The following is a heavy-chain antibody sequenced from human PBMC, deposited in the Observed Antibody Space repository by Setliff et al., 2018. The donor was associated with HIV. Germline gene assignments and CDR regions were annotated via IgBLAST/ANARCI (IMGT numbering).Heavy chain of an antibody. D-gene: IGHD4-4*01. CDR2: INHSGST. CDR1: GGSLSGYH. J-gene: IGHJ6*03. V-gene: IGHV4-34*01. Sequence: PSETLSLTCAVYGGSLSGYHWSWIRQSPEKGLEWIGEINHSGSTNYNPSLKSRVTMSVDTSKNQFSLKLSSVTAADTAIYYCARGKHDFSNYGSSDYFYYMDVWGKGTTVTVSS. CDR3: ARGKHDFSNYGSSDYFYYMDV.